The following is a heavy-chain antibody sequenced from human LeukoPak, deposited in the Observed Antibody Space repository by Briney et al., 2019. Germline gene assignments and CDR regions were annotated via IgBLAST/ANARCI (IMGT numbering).Heavy chain of an antibody. CDR3: ARVSYYYYYMDV. J-gene: IGHJ6*03. CDR2: ISSSSSTI. V-gene: IGHV3-48*04. CDR1: GFTFSSYS. Sequence: GGSLRLSCAASGFTFSSYSMNWVRQAPGKGLEWVSYISSSSSTIYYADSVKGRFTISRDNAKNSPYLQMNSLRAEDTAVYYCARVSYYYYYMDVWGKGTTVTVSS.